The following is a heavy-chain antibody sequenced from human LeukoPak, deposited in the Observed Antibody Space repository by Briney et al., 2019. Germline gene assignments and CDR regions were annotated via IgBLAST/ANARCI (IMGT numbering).Heavy chain of an antibody. CDR1: GFTFNTFT. CDR2: IGRSSIDK. D-gene: IGHD3-22*01. Sequence: GGSLRLSCAASGFTFNTFTMNWVRQAPGKGLEWVSSIGRSSIDKYYADSVRGRFTISRDNSKNSLYVQMSSLRAEDTAVYYCVRGDSRELWGQGTLVTVSS. V-gene: IGHV3-21*01. CDR3: VRGDSREL. J-gene: IGHJ4*02.